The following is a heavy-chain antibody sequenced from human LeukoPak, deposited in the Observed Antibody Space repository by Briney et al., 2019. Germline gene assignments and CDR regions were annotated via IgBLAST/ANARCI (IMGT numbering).Heavy chain of an antibody. J-gene: IGHJ4*02. Sequence: ASVKVSCKASGYTFTGHYLHWVRQAPGQGLEWVGRINPNSGDTNYAQNFQGRVTMTRDTSISTAYIDLSRLRSDDTAVYYCARGYSYDFNYWGQGTLVTVSS. CDR1: GYTFTGHY. CDR2: INPNSGDT. D-gene: IGHD5-18*01. V-gene: IGHV1-2*06. CDR3: ARGYSYDFNY.